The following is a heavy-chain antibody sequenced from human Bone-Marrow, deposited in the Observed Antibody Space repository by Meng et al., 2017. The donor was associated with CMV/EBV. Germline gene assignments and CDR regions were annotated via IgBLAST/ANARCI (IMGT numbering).Heavy chain of an antibody. CDR2: INPNSGGT. CDR3: ARDCSSSGCAPEVLYYYYYYGMDV. CDR1: GYTFTGYY. V-gene: IGHV1-2*02. D-gene: IGHD2-2*01. J-gene: IGHJ6*02. Sequence: ASVKVSCKASGYTFTGYYMHWVRQAPGQGLEWMGWINPNSGGTNYAQKFQGRVTMTRDTSISTAYMELSSLRSYDTAVYYCARDCSSSGCAPEVLYYYYYYGMDVWGQGTTVTVSS.